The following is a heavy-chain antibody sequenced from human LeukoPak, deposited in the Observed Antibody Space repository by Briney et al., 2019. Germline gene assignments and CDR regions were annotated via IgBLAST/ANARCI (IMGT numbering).Heavy chain of an antibody. CDR2: ISGSGGST. CDR1: GFTFSSYG. CDR3: AKDGVYYYYGSGSYSDY. V-gene: IGHV3-23*01. D-gene: IGHD3-10*01. J-gene: IGHJ4*02. Sequence: QTGGSLRLSCAASGFTFSSYGMSWVRQAPGKGLEWVSAISGSGGSTYYADSVKGRFTISRDNSKNTLYLQMNSLRAEDTAVYYCAKDGVYYYYGSGSYSDYWGQGTLVTVSS.